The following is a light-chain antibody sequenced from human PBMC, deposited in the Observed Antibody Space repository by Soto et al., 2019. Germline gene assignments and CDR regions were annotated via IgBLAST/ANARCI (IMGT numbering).Light chain of an antibody. CDR1: TSNIGSTY. V-gene: IGLV1-47*01. CDR2: RNS. J-gene: IGLJ3*02. Sequence: QSVLTQPPSTSGTPGQRFTISCSGSTSNIGSTYVYWFQQLPGAAPKLLMNRNSQRPSGVPDRFSGSKSGSSASLAISGLRSDDDADYYCAAWDDSLRGWVFGGGTKLTVL. CDR3: AAWDDSLRGWV.